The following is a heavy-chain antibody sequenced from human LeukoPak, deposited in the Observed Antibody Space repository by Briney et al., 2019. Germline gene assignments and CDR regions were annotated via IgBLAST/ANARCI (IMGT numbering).Heavy chain of an antibody. CDR1: GYTFTSYD. CDR2: MNPNSGDT. V-gene: IGHV1-8*01. D-gene: IGHD3-3*01. CDR3: ARRVEQYSIFGVVATGWFDD. Sequence: ASVKVSCKASGYTFTSYDINWVRQATGQGLEWMGWMNPNSGDTGYAQKFQGRVTMTRNTSTSTAYMGLSSLRSEDTAVYYCARRVEQYSIFGVVATGWFDDWGQGAPVTAAS. J-gene: IGHJ5*02.